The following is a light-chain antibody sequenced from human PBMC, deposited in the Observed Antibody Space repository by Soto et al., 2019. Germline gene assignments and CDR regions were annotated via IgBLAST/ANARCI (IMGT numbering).Light chain of an antibody. J-gene: IGKJ4*01. CDR3: QQSFLTPFT. CDR2: GAS. CDR1: QRIDKY. Sequence: DIQMTQSPTSLSASVGDTVTITCRASQRIDKYFNWYQQKPGKAPKVLIFGASSLQTGVSSRFSGSGSGTDFTLTISSLQLEDFAIYFCQQSFLTPFTFGGGSKVEIK. V-gene: IGKV1-39*01.